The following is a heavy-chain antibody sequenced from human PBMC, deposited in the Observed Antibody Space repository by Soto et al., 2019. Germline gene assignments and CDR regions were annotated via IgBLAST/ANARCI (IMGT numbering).Heavy chain of an antibody. D-gene: IGHD4-17*01. CDR1: GGSISSGGYS. V-gene: IGHV4-30-2*01. CDR2: IYHSGST. CDR3: ARERNGDYFDY. J-gene: IGHJ4*02. Sequence: QLQLQESGSGLVKPSQTLSLTCAVSGGSISSGGYSWSWIRQPPGKGLEWIGYIYHSGSTYYNPSLRRRVTISVDRSKNQFSLKLSSVTAADTAVYYCARERNGDYFDYWGQGTLVTVSS.